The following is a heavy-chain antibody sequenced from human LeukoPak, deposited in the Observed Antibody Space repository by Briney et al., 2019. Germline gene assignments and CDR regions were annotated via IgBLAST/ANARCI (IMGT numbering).Heavy chain of an antibody. CDR3: ARLFQGYCSGGSCSGDY. D-gene: IGHD2-15*01. CDR2: IYYSGST. J-gene: IGHJ4*02. V-gene: IGHV4-59*08. Sequence: SETLSLTCTVSGGSLSSYYWSWIRQPPGKGLEWIGYIYYSGSTNYNPSLKSRVTISVDTSKNQFSLKLSSVTAADTAVYYCARLFQGYCSGGSCSGDYWGQGTLVTVSS. CDR1: GGSLSSYY.